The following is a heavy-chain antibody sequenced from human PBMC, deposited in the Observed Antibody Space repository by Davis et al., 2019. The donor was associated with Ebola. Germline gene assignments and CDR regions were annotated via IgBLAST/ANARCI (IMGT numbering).Heavy chain of an antibody. J-gene: IGHJ4*02. D-gene: IGHD6-19*01. CDR1: AGPVSSGSYY. Sequence: SETLSLTCTVSAGPVSSGSYYWSWIRQPPGKGLEWIGYVYYSGSTNYNPSLKSRVTISVDTSKNQFSLKLSSVTAADTAVYYCARGAIAVAGTVDYWGQGTLVTVSS. CDR3: ARGAIAVAGTVDY. V-gene: IGHV4-61*01. CDR2: VYYSGST.